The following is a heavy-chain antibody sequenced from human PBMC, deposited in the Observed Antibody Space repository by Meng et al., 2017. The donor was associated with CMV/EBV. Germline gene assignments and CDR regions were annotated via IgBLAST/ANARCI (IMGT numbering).Heavy chain of an antibody. CDR1: GGSFSGYY. V-gene: IGHV4-34*01. Sequence: QVQLKRWGAGLLKTSETLSLPCAVYGGSFSGYYWSWIRQPPGKGLEWIGEINHSGSTNYNPSLKSRVTISVDTSKNQFSLKLSSVTAADTAVYYCARGGNWFDPWGQGTLVTVSS. CDR3: ARGGNWFDP. J-gene: IGHJ5*02. CDR2: INHSGST.